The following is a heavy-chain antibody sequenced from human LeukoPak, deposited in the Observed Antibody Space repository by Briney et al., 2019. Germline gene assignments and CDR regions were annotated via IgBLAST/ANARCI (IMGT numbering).Heavy chain of an antibody. CDR2: IYFSGST. J-gene: IGHJ6*03. CDR1: GDSISTYF. D-gene: IGHD3-10*01. CDR3: ARGITDGNYYYYMDV. V-gene: IGHV4-59*01. Sequence: SETLSLTCTVSGDSISTYFWSWIRQPPGKGREWIGFIYFSGSTNYYSSLESRVTISVVTSKNQFSLKLSSVTAADTAIYYCARGITDGNYYYYMDVWGKGTTVTVSS.